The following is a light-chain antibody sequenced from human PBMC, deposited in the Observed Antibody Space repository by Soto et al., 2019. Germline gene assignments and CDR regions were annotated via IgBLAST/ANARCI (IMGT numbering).Light chain of an antibody. V-gene: IGLV2-14*01. CDR2: EVT. CDR3: SSYTFTSTLYV. Sequence: QSALTQAAAVSGCPGQSITISCTGSSSDVGGHNYVSWYQQHPGKAPKLMIYEVTKRPSGVSNRFSGSKSGNTASLTISGLQAEDEADYYCSSYTFTSTLYVFGTGTKVTVL. J-gene: IGLJ1*01. CDR1: SSDVGGHNY.